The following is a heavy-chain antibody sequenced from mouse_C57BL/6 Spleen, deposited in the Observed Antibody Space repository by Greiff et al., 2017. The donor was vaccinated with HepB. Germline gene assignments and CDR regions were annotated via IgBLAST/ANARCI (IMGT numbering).Heavy chain of an antibody. V-gene: IGHV2-2*01. CDR1: GFSLTSYG. CDR3: ARNRGYDYEGYFDV. J-gene: IGHJ1*03. D-gene: IGHD2-4*01. Sequence: VKLMESGPGLVQPSQSLSITCTVSGFSLTSYGVHWVRQSPGKGLEWLGVIWSGGSTDYNAAFISRLSISKDNSKSQVFFKMNSLQADDTAIYYCARNRGYDYEGYFDVWGTGTTVTVSS. CDR2: IWSGGST.